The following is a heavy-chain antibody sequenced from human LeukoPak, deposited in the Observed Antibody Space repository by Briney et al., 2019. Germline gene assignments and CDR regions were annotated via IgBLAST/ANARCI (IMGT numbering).Heavy chain of an antibody. CDR1: GYRFTSYW. Sequence: GESLKISCKGSGYRFTSYWTGWVRQMPGKGLEWMGIISPDDSDTRYSPSFQGQVTISADKSISTAYLQWSSLKASDTAMYYCARRVGRIGDYFDYWGQGTLVTVSS. D-gene: IGHD3-10*01. J-gene: IGHJ4*02. CDR2: ISPDDSDT. CDR3: ARRVGRIGDYFDY. V-gene: IGHV5-51*01.